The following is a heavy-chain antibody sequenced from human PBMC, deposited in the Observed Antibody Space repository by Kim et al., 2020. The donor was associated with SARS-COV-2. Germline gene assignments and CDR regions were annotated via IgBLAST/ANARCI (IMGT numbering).Heavy chain of an antibody. CDR3: AKESGMSSGYYSDFDY. CDR1: GFTFDDYA. V-gene: IGHV3-9*01. Sequence: GGSLRLSCAASGFTFDDYAMHWVRQAPGKGLEWVSGISWNSGSIGYADSVKGRFTISRDNAKNSLYLQMNSLRAEDTALYYCAKESGMSSGYYSDFDYWG. CDR2: ISWNSGSI. J-gene: IGHJ4*01. D-gene: IGHD3-22*01.